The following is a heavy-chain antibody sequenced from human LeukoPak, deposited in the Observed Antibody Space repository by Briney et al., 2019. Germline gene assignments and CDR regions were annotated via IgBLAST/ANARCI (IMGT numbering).Heavy chain of an antibody. CDR2: IKKQGSEK. CDR3: VRHAYFVFDI. Sequence: GGSLRLSCEASGFSISSYWMTWVRQAPGKGLEWVANIKKQGSEKYYVDSVKGRFTIARDNTKSSLYLQMNNLRAEDTAMYYCVRHAYFVFDIWGQGTMVTVSS. J-gene: IGHJ3*02. V-gene: IGHV3-7*01. D-gene: IGHD3-9*01. CDR1: GFSISSYW.